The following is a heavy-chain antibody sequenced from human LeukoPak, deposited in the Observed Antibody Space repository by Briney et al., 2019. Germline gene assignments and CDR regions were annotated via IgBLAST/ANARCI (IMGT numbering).Heavy chain of an antibody. CDR1: GYSISSGYY. J-gene: IGHJ4*02. D-gene: IGHD2/OR15-2a*01. V-gene: IGHV4-38-2*02. Sequence: SETLSLTCTASGYSISSGYYWGWIRQPPGKGLEWIGSIYHSGSTYYNPSLKSRVTISVDTSKNQFSLKLSSVTAADTAVYYCARRVLRNYYFDYWGQGTLVTVSS. CDR2: IYHSGST. CDR3: ARRVLRNYYFDY.